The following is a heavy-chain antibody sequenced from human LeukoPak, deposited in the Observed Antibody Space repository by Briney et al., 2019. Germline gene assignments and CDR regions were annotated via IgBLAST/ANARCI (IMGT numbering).Heavy chain of an antibody. Sequence: SVKVSCKSSGYTFTNYGITWVRQAPGQGLEWMGWISGYNGNTNYAKKLQGRVTMTTDTSTSTAYMELRSLRSDDTAVYYCARSRTIYYYDTSDFDYWGQGTLVTVSS. V-gene: IGHV1-18*01. CDR2: ISGYNGNT. CDR1: GYTFTNYG. J-gene: IGHJ4*02. CDR3: ARSRTIYYYDTSDFDY. D-gene: IGHD3-22*01.